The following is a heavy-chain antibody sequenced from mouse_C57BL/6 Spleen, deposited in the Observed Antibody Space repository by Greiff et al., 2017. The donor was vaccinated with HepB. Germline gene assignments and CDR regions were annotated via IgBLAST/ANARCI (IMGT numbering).Heavy chain of an antibody. D-gene: IGHD2-5*01. Sequence: QVQLQQPGAELVKPGASVKMSCKASGYTFTSYWITWVKQRPGQGLEWIGDIYPGSGSTNYNEKFKSKATLTVDTSSSKAYMQLSSLTSEDSAVYYCARNAYYSNYVTFMDYWGQGTSVTVSS. CDR3: ARNAYYSNYVTFMDY. CDR2: IYPGSGST. J-gene: IGHJ4*01. CDR1: GYTFTSYW. V-gene: IGHV1-55*01.